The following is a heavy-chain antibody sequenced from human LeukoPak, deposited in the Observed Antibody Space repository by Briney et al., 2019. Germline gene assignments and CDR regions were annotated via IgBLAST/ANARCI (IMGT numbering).Heavy chain of an antibody. CDR3: ARTEDYGSGSYFDY. Sequence: PSETLSLTCTVSGGSISSYYWSWIRQPPGKGLEWIGYIYYSGSTNYNPSLKSRVTISVDTSKNQFSLKLSSVTAADTAVYYCARTEDYGSGSYFDYWGQGTLVTVSS. J-gene: IGHJ4*02. CDR2: IYYSGST. V-gene: IGHV4-59*08. D-gene: IGHD3-10*01. CDR1: GGSISSYY.